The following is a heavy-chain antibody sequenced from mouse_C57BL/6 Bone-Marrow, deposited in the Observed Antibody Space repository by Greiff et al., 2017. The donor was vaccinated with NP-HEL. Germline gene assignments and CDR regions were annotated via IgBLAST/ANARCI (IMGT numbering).Heavy chain of an antibody. CDR1: GYTFTSYW. Sequence: QVQLKQPGTELVKPGASVKLSCKASGYTFTSYWMHWVKQRPGQGLEWIGNINPSNGGTNYNEKFKSKATLTVDKSSSTAYMQLSSLTSEDSAVYYCARPAAQATPFAYWGQGTLVTVSA. CDR2: INPSNGGT. CDR3: ARPAAQATPFAY. D-gene: IGHD3-2*02. V-gene: IGHV1-53*01. J-gene: IGHJ3*01.